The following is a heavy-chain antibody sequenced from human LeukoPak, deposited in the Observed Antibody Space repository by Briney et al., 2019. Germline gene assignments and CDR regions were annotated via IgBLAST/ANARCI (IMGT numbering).Heavy chain of an antibody. V-gene: IGHV3-48*04. Sequence: GGSLRLSCAASGFTFSSYAVSWVRQAPGKGLEWVSYISSSGSTIYYADSVKGRFTISRDNAKNSLYLQMNSLRAEDTAVYYCARESQLAVAAADYWGQGTLVTVSS. CDR1: GFTFSSYA. J-gene: IGHJ4*02. CDR2: ISSSGSTI. CDR3: ARESQLAVAAADY. D-gene: IGHD6-19*01.